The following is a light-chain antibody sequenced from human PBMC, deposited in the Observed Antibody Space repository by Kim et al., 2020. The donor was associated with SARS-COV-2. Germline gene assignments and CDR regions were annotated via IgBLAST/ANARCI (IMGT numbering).Light chain of an antibody. CDR3: SSYTSSSTYWV. CDR1: SSDVGGYNY. Sequence: TISCTETSSDVGGYNYVSWYQQHPGKAPKLMIYDVSKRPSGVSNRFSGSKSGNTASLTISGLQAEDEADYYCSSYTSSSTYWVFGGGTQLTVL. CDR2: DVS. J-gene: IGLJ3*02. V-gene: IGLV2-14*04.